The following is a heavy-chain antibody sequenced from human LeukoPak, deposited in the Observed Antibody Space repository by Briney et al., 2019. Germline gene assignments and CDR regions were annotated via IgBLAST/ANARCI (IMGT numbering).Heavy chain of an antibody. CDR1: GFTVSSNY. Sequence: PGGSLRLSCAASGFTVSSNYMGWVRQAPGKGLEWVSVIYSGGSTYYADSVKGRFTVSRDNSKNTLYLQMNSLRAEDTAVYYCAREYYDILTGYDAFDIWGQGTMVTVSS. D-gene: IGHD3-9*01. CDR2: IYSGGST. CDR3: AREYYDILTGYDAFDI. J-gene: IGHJ3*02. V-gene: IGHV3-53*01.